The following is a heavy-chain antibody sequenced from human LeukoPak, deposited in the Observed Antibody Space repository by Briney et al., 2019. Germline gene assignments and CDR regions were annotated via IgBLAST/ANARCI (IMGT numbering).Heavy chain of an antibody. CDR2: IYHSGST. J-gene: IGHJ4*02. CDR1: GGSISSSNW. CDR3: ARRSAVAVDFDY. Sequence: SETLPLTCAVSGGSISSSNWWSWVRQPPGKGLEWIGEIYHSGSTNYNPSLKSRVTISVDKSKNQFSLKLSSVTAADTAVYYCARRSAVAVDFDYWGQGTLVTVSS. D-gene: IGHD6-19*01. V-gene: IGHV4-4*02.